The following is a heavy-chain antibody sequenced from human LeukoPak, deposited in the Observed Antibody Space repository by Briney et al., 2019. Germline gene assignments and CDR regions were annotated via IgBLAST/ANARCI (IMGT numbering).Heavy chain of an antibody. V-gene: IGHV3-7*01. CDR2: IKQDGSQK. Sequence: PGGSLTLSCAASGFTFSSYWMNWVRQAPGKGLEWVANIKQDGSQKNYVDFVKGRFTISRDNAKNSLDLQMNSLRAEDTAMYYCARARGDGYQWYFDLWGRGTLVTVSS. D-gene: IGHD5-24*01. J-gene: IGHJ2*01. CDR1: GFTFSSYW. CDR3: ARARGDGYQWYFDL.